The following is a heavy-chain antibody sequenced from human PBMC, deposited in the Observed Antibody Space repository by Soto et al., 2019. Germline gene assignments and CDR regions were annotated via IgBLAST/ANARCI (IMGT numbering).Heavy chain of an antibody. CDR1: GCSINSYW. CDR3: ARVDILTVYGCMDV. Sequence: SETLSLSCRGSGCSINSYWWSWIRQPAVKGREWMGRVYSSGSTDYNPALNSRATLSVETSKNQVALKLHSVTAADTAVYYCARVDILTVYGCMDVWGQGTTVT. CDR2: VYSSGST. J-gene: IGHJ6*02. V-gene: IGHV4-4*07. D-gene: IGHD3-9*01.